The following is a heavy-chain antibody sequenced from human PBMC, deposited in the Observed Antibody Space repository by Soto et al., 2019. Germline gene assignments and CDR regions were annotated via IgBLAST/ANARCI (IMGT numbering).Heavy chain of an antibody. CDR3: ARVSDDSIGYSNNYFDY. CDR1: GGSISSYY. J-gene: IGHJ4*02. D-gene: IGHD3-22*01. CDR2: IYTSGST. V-gene: IGHV4-4*07. Sequence: SETLSLTCTVSGGSISSYYWSWIRQPAGKGLEWIGRIYTSGSTNYNPSLKSRVTMSVDTSKNQFSLKLSSVTAADTAGYYCARVSDDSIGYSNNYFDYCGQGTLVTVSS.